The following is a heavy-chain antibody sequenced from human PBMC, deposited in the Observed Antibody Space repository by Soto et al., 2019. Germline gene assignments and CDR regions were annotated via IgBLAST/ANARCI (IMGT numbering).Heavy chain of an antibody. V-gene: IGHV6-1*01. J-gene: IGHJ6*02. CDR1: GDSVSSNSAA. CDR2: TYYRSKWYN. Sequence: SQTLSLTCAISGDSVSSNSAAWNWIRQSPSRGLEWLGRTYYRSKWYNDYAVSVKSRITINPDTSKNQFSLQLNSVTPEDTAVYYGAIGGGGSYYYYCGMDVWGQGTTVTVSS. CDR3: AIGGGGSYYYYCGMDV. D-gene: IGHD1-26*01.